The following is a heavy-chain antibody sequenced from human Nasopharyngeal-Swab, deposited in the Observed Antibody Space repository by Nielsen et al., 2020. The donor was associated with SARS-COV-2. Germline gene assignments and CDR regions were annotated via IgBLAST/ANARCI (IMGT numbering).Heavy chain of an antibody. Sequence: ASVKVSCKASGYTFISYAMNWVRQAPGQGLERGWINTNTGNPTYAQGFTGRVVFSLDTSVSTAYLQISSLKAEDTAVYYCAREEGITIFGVPIGFGYYGMDVWGQGTTVTVSS. J-gene: IGHJ6*02. CDR3: AREEGITIFGVPIGFGYYGMDV. CDR1: GYTFISYA. D-gene: IGHD3-3*01. V-gene: IGHV7-4-1*02. CDR2: INTNTGNP.